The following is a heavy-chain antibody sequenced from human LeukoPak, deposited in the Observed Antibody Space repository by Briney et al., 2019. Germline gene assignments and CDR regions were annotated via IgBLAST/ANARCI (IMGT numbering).Heavy chain of an antibody. J-gene: IGHJ4*02. D-gene: IGHD2-2*01. CDR1: GDTFNNYA. V-gene: IGHV1-69*05. Sequence: WASVKVSCKASGDTFNNYAISWVRQAPGQGLEWMGGIIPIFGTANYAQKFQGRVTITTDESTSTAYMELSSLRSEDTAVYYCARGCSSTSCYRDRFDYWGQGTLVTVSS. CDR2: IIPIFGTA. CDR3: ARGCSSTSCYRDRFDY.